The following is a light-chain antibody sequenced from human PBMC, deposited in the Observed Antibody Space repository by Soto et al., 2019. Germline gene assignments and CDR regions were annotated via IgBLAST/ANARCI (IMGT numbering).Light chain of an antibody. CDR2: KIS. J-gene: IGKJ4*01. V-gene: IGKV2-30*01. CDR3: MQSLRSPRT. CDR1: QSLVSIDGNTY. Sequence: DLIMPQSPLSLPVTLVQAASISCRSTQSLVSIDGNTYLDWFHQRPGQSPRRLLYKISSRDSGVPDRFSGSGSGTDFTLKISRVEAEDVGVYYCMQSLRSPRTFGGGTKVDIK.